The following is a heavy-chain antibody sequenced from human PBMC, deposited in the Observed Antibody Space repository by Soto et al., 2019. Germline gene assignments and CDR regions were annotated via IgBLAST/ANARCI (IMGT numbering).Heavy chain of an antibody. J-gene: IGHJ6*02. CDR1: GGSISSYY. D-gene: IGHD3-3*01. CDR2: IYYSGNT. CDR3: AREPRITIFGVPRYYYYGMDV. V-gene: IGHV4-59*12. Sequence: AETLSLTCTVSGGSISSYYWSWIRQPPGKGLEWIGYIYYSGNTNYNPSLRSRVTISVDTSNNQFSLKLSSVTAADTAVYYCAREPRITIFGVPRYYYYGMDVWGQGTTVTVSS.